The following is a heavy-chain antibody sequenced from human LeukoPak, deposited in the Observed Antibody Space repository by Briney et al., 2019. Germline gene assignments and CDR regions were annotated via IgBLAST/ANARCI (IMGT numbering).Heavy chain of an antibody. J-gene: IGHJ4*02. D-gene: IGHD3-3*01. CDR1: GFTFSSYS. CDR2: ISSSSSYI. V-gene: IGHV3-21*01. Sequence: GRSLRLSCAASGFTFSSYSMNWVRQAPGKGLEWVSSISSSSSYIYYADSVKGRFTISRDNAKNSLYLQMNSLRAEDTAVYYCARDYDFWSGYLGYWGQGTLVTVSS. CDR3: ARDYDFWSGYLGY.